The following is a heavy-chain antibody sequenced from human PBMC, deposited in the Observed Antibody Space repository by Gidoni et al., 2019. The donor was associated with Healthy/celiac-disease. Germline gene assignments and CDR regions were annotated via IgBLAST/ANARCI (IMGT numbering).Heavy chain of an antibody. CDR1: GGSISSYY. Sequence: QVQLQESGPGLVKPSETLSLTCTVSGGSISSYYWSWIRQPPGKGLEWIGYIYYSGSTNYNPSLKSRVTISVDTSKNQFSLKLSSVTAADTAVYYCAREGATLNNWFDPWGQGTLVTVSS. CDR3: AREGATLNNWFDP. CDR2: IYYSGST. J-gene: IGHJ5*02. V-gene: IGHV4-59*01. D-gene: IGHD1-26*01.